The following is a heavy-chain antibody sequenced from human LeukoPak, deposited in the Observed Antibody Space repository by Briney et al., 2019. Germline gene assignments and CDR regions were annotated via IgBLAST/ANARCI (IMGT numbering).Heavy chain of an antibody. V-gene: IGHV4-59*12. D-gene: IGHD4-17*01. Sequence: SETLSLTCTVSGGSISTYYWSWIRQPPGKGLEWIGYIYYSGSTNYNPSLKSRVTISVDTSKNQFSLKLSSVTAADTAVYYCARSPDYGDGDWFDPWGQGTLVTVSS. CDR2: IYYSGST. J-gene: IGHJ5*02. CDR1: GGSISTYY. CDR3: ARSPDYGDGDWFDP.